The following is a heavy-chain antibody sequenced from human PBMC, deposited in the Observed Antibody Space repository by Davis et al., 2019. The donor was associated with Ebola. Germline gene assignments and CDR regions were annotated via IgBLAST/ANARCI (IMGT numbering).Heavy chain of an antibody. V-gene: IGHV3-7*03. CDR2: IKQDGSEK. CDR1: GFTFSSYW. D-gene: IGHD3-3*01. CDR3: ARERGNYDCWSGYYYYYYYGMDV. J-gene: IGHJ6*02. Sequence: GGSLRLSCAASGFTFSSYWMSWVRQAPGKGLEWVANIKQDGSEKYYVDSVKGRFTISRDNAKNSLYLQMNSLRAEDTAVYYCARERGNYDCWSGYYYYYYYGMDVWGQGTTVTASS.